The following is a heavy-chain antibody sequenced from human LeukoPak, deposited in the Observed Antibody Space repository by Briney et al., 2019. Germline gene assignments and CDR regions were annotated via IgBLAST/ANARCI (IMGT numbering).Heavy chain of an antibody. J-gene: IGHJ4*02. CDR2: INPNTGAT. CDR1: GYTFTGYY. Sequence: ASAKVSCKASGYTFTGYYMFWVRQAPGQGLEWMGWINPNTGATKYVQNFQGRVTLTRDTSIRTTFMELSSLRSDDTAFYYCARDERFCNGDNHYPDLGYWGQGTLVTVSS. V-gene: IGHV1-2*02. D-gene: IGHD2-15*01. CDR3: ARDERFCNGDNHYPDLGY.